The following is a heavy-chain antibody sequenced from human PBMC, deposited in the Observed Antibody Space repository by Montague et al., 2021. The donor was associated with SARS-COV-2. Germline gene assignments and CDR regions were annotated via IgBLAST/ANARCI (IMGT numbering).Heavy chain of an antibody. CDR3: VRHPHYDGLNGPPDF. CDR2: VLYNKGT. J-gene: IGHJ4*02. D-gene: IGHD3-9*01. Sequence: SETLSLTCTVSGVSVTDYCWSWIRQPPGKGLEWVGDVLYNKGTNFNPSLKSRVAISVDTSKNQFSLRLTSVTAADTALYYCVRHPHYDGLNGPPDFWDQGTLVTVSS. CDR1: GVSVTDYC. V-gene: IGHV4-59*08.